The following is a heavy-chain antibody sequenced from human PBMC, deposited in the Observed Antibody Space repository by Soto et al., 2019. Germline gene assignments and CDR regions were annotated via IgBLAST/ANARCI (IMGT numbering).Heavy chain of an antibody. D-gene: IGHD6-13*01. Sequence: PSETLSLTCTVSGGSISSSYWSWIRQPPGKGLEWIGYLYYSGSTNYNPSLKSRVTISVDTSKNQFSLKLSSVTAADTAVYFCARRPLAAAGSGYNWFDPWRQGTLVTVS. CDR2: LYYSGST. CDR1: GGSISSSY. J-gene: IGHJ5*02. V-gene: IGHV4-59*08. CDR3: ARRPLAAAGSGYNWFDP.